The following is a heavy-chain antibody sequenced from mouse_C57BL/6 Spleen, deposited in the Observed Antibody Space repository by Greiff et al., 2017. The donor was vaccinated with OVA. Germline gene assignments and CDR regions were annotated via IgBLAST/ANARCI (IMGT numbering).Heavy chain of an antibody. CDR2: INPNNGGT. Sequence: EVQLQQSGPELVKPGASVKISCKASGYTFTVYYMNWVKQSHGKSLEWIGDINPNNGGTSYNQKFKGKATLTVDKSSSTAYMELRSLTSEDSAVYYCARRFSLITTVVAPFDYWGQGTTLTVSS. V-gene: IGHV1-26*01. J-gene: IGHJ2*01. CDR1: GYTFTVYY. D-gene: IGHD1-1*01. CDR3: ARRFSLITTVVAPFDY.